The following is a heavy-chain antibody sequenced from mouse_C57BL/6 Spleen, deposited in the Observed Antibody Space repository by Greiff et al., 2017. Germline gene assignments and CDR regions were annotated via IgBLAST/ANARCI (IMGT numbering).Heavy chain of an antibody. CDR1: GYTFTSYW. J-gene: IGHJ3*01. CDR2: IDPSDSYT. V-gene: IGHV1-50*01. Sequence: QVQLQQPGAELVKPGASVKLSCKASGYTFTSYWMQWVKQRPGQGLEWIGEIDPSDSYTNYNQKFKGKATLTVDTSSSTAYMQLSSLTSEDSAVYYGARLDDYAWFAYWGQGTLVTVSA. CDR3: ARLDDYAWFAY. D-gene: IGHD2-4*01.